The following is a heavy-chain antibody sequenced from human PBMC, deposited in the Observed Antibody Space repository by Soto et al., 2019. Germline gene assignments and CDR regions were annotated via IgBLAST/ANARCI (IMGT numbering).Heavy chain of an antibody. CDR2: ISYSAANT. CDR3: ARGLPIDY. CDR1: GFAFSTNA. J-gene: IGHJ4*02. Sequence: GSLRLSCAASGFAFSTNAMNWVRQAPGKGLEWVSTISYSAANTYYADSAKGRLTISRDNSKNTLYLQMSSLRAEDTAVYYCARGLPIDYWGPGTLVTVSS. V-gene: IGHV3-23*01.